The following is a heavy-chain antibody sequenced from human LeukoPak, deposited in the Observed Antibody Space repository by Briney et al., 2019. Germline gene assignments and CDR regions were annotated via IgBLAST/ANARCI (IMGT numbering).Heavy chain of an antibody. CDR2: IYTSGST. J-gene: IGHJ4*02. D-gene: IGHD3-22*01. V-gene: IGHV4-4*07. Sequence: SETLSLTCTVSGGSISSYYWSWIRQPAGKGLEWIGRIYTSGSTNYNPSLKSRVTMSVDTSKNQFSLNLSSVTAADTAVYYCAREGDDSSGYIYFDHWGQGTLVTVYS. CDR3: AREGDDSSGYIYFDH. CDR1: GGSISSYY.